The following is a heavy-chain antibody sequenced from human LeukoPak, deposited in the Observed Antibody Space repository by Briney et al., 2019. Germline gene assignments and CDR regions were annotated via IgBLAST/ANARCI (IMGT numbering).Heavy chain of an antibody. CDR1: GGSISSSSYY. D-gene: IGHD3-3*01. V-gene: IGHV4-39*01. J-gene: IGHJ4*02. Sequence: PSETLSLTRTVSGGSISSSSYYWGWIRQPPGKGLEWIGSIYYSGSTYYNPSLKSRVTISVDTSKNQFSLKLSSVTAADTAVYYCARSLYYDFWSGYYTFDYWGQGTLVTVSS. CDR3: ARSLYYDFWSGYYTFDY. CDR2: IYYSGST.